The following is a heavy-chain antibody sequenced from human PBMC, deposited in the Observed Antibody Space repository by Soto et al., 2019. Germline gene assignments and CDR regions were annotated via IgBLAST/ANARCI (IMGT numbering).Heavy chain of an antibody. V-gene: IGHV1-18*01. D-gene: IGHD6-19*01. CDR2: ISVYNGNT. J-gene: IGHJ6*02. Sequence: QVQLVQSGAEVKKPGASVKVSCKASGYSFTSYGVSWVRQAPGQGLEWMGWISVYNGNTHNAQKFQGSVTMSTDTSTRTDYMDRSSPRSDGTTVYYRVKIRGGSGWRPDCYGMDVWGQGTTVNVSS. CDR3: VKIRGGSGWRPDCYGMDV. CDR1: GYSFTSYG.